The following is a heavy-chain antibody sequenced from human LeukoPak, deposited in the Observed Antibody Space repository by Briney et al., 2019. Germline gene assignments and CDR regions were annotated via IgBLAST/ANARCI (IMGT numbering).Heavy chain of an antibody. V-gene: IGHV7-4-1*02. CDR2: INTRTANP. Sequence: ASVKVSCKAFGYTFTAYTVQWVRQAPGQGLEWMGWINTRTANPTYAQGFVGRFVFSVDTSVNTAYLQISSLKAEDTAVYYCVRVGVLTTVSDYWGQGTLVAVSS. CDR3: VRVGVLTTVSDY. CDR1: GYTFTAYT. D-gene: IGHD4/OR15-4a*01. J-gene: IGHJ4*02.